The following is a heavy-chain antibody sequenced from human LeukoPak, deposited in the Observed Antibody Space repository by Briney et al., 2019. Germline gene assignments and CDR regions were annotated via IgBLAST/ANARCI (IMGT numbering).Heavy chain of an antibody. V-gene: IGHV3-23*01. J-gene: IGHJ4*02. CDR1: GFTFSSYA. D-gene: IGHD2-2*03. Sequence: PGGSLSLSCAASGFTFSSYAMSWVRQAPGKGLEWVSAISGSGGSTYYADSVKGRFTISRDNSKNTLYLQMNSLRAEDTAVYYCAKDSQLGYCSSTSCYFYCYFDYWGQGTLVTVSS. CDR3: AKDSQLGYCSSTSCYFYCYFDY. CDR2: ISGSGGST.